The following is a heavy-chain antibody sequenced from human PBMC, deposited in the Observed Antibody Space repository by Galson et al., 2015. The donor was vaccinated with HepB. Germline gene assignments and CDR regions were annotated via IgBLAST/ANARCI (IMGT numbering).Heavy chain of an antibody. V-gene: IGHV1-69*01. CDR2: IIPIFGTA. CDR1: GGTFSSYA. D-gene: IGHD3-3*01. Sequence: SCKASGGTFSSYAISWVRQAPGQGLEWMGGIIPIFGTANYAQKFQGRVTITADESTSTAYMELSSLRSEDTAVYYYARGYDFWSAPKAPWDYYYYLDVWGKGTTVTVSS. CDR3: ARGYDFWSAPKAPWDYYYYLDV. J-gene: IGHJ6*03.